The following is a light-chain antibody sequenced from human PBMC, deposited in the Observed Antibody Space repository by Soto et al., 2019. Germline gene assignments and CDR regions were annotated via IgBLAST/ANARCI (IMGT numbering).Light chain of an antibody. J-gene: IGKJ4*01. CDR3: QQFKSYPRT. V-gene: IGKV1-8*01. CDR1: QGISSY. CDR2: EES. Sequence: AIRMTQSPSSFSASTGDRVTITCRASQGISSYLAWYQQKPGKAPKLLIYEESTLHSGVPSRFSGRKSGTQFTLTIDSLQPEDFATYYCQQFKSYPRTFGGGTKVDIK.